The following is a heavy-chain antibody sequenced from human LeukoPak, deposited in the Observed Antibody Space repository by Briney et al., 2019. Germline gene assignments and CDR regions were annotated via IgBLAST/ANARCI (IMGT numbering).Heavy chain of an antibody. Sequence: SETLSLTCTVSGGSISSSNYYWGWIRQTPGKGLEWIGSIYYSGSTYYNPSLKSRVTISVDTSKNQFSLRLSSVTAADTAVYYATTMVSGNYYYYMNVWGKGTTVTVSS. D-gene: IGHD5-18*01. J-gene: IGHJ6*03. CDR1: GGSISSSNYY. CDR3: TTMVSGNYYYYMNV. CDR2: IYYSGST. V-gene: IGHV4-39*07.